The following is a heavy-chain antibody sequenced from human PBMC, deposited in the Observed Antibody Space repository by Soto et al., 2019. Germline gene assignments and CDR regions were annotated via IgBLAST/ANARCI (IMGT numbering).Heavy chain of an antibody. CDR3: ARSMHSSGWRDYFDY. Sequence: GESLKISCAASGFTFSSYAMHWVRQAPGKGLEWGAVISYDGSNKYYADSVKGRFTISRDNSKNTLYLQMNSLRAEDTAVYYCARSMHSSGWRDYFDYWGQGTLVTVSS. D-gene: IGHD6-19*01. V-gene: IGHV3-30*04. CDR1: GFTFSSYA. J-gene: IGHJ4*02. CDR2: ISYDGSNK.